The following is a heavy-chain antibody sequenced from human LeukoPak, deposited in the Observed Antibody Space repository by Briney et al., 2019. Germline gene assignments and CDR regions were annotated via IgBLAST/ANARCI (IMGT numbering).Heavy chain of an antibody. V-gene: IGHV3-23*01. Sequence: LEWVSAISGSGGSAYYADSVKGRFTISREDSKNTLYLQMNSLRAEDTAVYYCAKGRGVSDDAFDIWGQGTMVTVSS. J-gene: IGHJ3*02. D-gene: IGHD3-10*01. CDR3: AKGRGVSDDAFDI. CDR2: ISGSGGSA.